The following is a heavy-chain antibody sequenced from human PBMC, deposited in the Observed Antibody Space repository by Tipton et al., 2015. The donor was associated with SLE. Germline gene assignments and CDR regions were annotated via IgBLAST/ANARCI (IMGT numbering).Heavy chain of an antibody. V-gene: IGHV4-59*11. CDR1: GVSISSHH. CDR2: IQYSGST. J-gene: IGHJ5*02. Sequence: TLSLTCTVSGVSISSHHWSWIRQPPGKRLEWIGYIQYSGSTKYNPSLKSRVTISVDTSKNHFSLKLNSVTAADTAVYYCARHAGLYNWFDPWGQGTLVTVSS. CDR3: ARHAGLYNWFDP.